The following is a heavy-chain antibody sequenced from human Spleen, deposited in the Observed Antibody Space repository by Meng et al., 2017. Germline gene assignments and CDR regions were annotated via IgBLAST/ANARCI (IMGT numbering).Heavy chain of an antibody. Sequence: SETLSLTCAVYGGSFSGYYWSWIRQPPGKGLEWIGEINHSGSTNYNPSLKRRVTISVDKSKNQFSLKLSSVTAADTAVYYCARGASAAVTSYYYYGMDVWGQGTTVTVSS. CDR2: INHSGST. CDR3: ARGASAAVTSYYYYGMDV. CDR1: GGSFSGYY. D-gene: IGHD4-23*01. V-gene: IGHV4-34*01. J-gene: IGHJ6*02.